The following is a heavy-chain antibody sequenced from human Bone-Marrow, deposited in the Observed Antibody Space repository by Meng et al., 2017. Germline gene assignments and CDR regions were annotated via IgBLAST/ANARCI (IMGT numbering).Heavy chain of an antibody. D-gene: IGHD4-17*01. Sequence: SETLSLTCTVSGGSISSGGYYWSWIRQHPGKGLEWIGYIYYSGSTYYNPSLKSRVTISVDTSKNQFSLKLSSVTVADTAVYYCATTVIGADPNPPDYWGQGTLVTVSS. CDR1: GGSISSGGYY. V-gene: IGHV4-31*03. J-gene: IGHJ4*02. CDR3: ATTVIGADPNPPDY. CDR2: IYYSGST.